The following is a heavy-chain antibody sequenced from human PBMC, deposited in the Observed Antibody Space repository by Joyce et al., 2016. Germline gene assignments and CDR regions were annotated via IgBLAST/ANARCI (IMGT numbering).Heavy chain of an antibody. CDR3: GHTTVCSDDNGYCYYDS. CDR2: IYWNEDK. Sequence: QITLKESGPTLVKPIQTLTLTCSFSGFSLSTGGVGVGWIRQPPGRALEWLAVIYWNEDKRYSPSLKSRLTITKDTSKNQVVLTMTNVDPVDTATYFCGHTTVCSDDNGYCYYDSWGQGTLVTVSS. D-gene: IGHD2-2*03. V-gene: IGHV2-5*01. CDR1: GFSLSTGGVG. J-gene: IGHJ4*02.